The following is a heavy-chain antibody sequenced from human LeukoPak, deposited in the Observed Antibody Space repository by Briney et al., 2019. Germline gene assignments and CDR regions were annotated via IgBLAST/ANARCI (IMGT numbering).Heavy chain of an antibody. D-gene: IGHD3-10*01. Sequence: GGSLRLSCAASGFTVSSNYMSWVRQAPGKGLEWVSVIYSGGSTYYADSVKGRFTISRDNSKNTLYLQMNSPRAEDTAVYYCARGYYGSGSNIDYWGQGTLVTVSS. CDR3: ARGYYGSGSNIDY. CDR2: IYSGGST. V-gene: IGHV3-66*01. J-gene: IGHJ4*02. CDR1: GFTVSSNY.